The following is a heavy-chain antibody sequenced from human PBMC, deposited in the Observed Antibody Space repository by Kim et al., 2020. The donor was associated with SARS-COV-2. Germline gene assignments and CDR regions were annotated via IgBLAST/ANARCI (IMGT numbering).Heavy chain of an antibody. CDR2: ISWNRGGV. J-gene: IGHJ4*02. D-gene: IGHD1-1*01. V-gene: IGHV3-9*01. CDR3: AKDISAYKYYYFDY. CDR1: GFNFNDYV. Sequence: GGSLRLSCAASGFNFNDYVMHWVRQAPGKGLEWVSGISWNRGGVGYADSVKGRFTISRDNAKNSLYLQMNSLRPDDTALYYCAKDISAYKYYYFDYWGQGTLLTVSS.